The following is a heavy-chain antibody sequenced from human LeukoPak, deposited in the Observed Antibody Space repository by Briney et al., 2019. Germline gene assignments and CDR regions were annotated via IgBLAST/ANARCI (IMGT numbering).Heavy chain of an antibody. CDR2: IYYSGST. D-gene: IGHD3-10*01. V-gene: IGHV4-30-4*08. CDR1: GGSISSGDYY. Sequence: SETLSLTCTVSGGSISSGDYYWSWIRQPPGKGLEWIGYIYYSGSTYYNPSLKSRVTISVDTSKNQFSLKLSSVTAADTAVYYCARDPDYGSGSPTIFDYWGQGTLVTVSS. CDR3: ARDPDYGSGSPTIFDY. J-gene: IGHJ4*02.